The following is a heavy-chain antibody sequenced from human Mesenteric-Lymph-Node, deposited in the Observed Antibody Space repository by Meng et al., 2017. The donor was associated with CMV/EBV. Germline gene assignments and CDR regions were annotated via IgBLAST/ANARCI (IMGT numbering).Heavy chain of an antibody. D-gene: IGHD4-23*01. CDR3: ARHQRWLKSEGGFNY. CDR1: GGSFSGDY. V-gene: IGHV4-34*01. Sequence: VQLQQWGAGLLNPSETLSLTCVVYGGSFSGDYWSWIRQPPGKGLEWIGEINHSGSTNYNPSLKSRVTISVDTSKNQFSLKLSSVTAADTAVYYCARHQRWLKSEGGFNYWGQGTLVTVSS. CDR2: INHSGST. J-gene: IGHJ4*02.